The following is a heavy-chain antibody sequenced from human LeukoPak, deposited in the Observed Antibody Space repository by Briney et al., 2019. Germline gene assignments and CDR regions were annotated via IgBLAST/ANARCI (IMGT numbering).Heavy chain of an antibody. CDR3: AKDKGYNWNDEP. D-gene: IGHD1-20*01. CDR1: GLTFSSYA. V-gene: IGHV3-23*01. CDR2: ISGSGGST. Sequence: TGGSLRLSCAASGLTFSSYAMSWVRQAPGKGLEWVSAISGSGGSTYYADSVKGRFTISRDNSKNTLYLQMNSLRAEDTAVYYCAKDKGYNWNDEPWGQGTLVTVSS. J-gene: IGHJ5*02.